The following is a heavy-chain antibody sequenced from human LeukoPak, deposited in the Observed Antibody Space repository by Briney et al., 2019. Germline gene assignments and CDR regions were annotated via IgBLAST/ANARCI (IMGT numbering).Heavy chain of an antibody. D-gene: IGHD3-10*01. V-gene: IGHV4-34*01. CDR3: ARNLWFGESLYYYYGMDV. CDR2: INHSGST. CDR1: GGSFSGYY. J-gene: IGHJ6*02. Sequence: SETLSLTCAVYGGSFSGYYWSWIRQPPGKGLEWIGEINHSGSTNYNPSLKSRVTISVDTSKNQFSLKLSSVTAADTAVYYCARNLWFGESLYYYYGMDVWGQGTTVTVSS.